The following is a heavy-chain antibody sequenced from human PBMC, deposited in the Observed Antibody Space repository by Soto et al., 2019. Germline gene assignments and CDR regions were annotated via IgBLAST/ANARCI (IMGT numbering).Heavy chain of an antibody. CDR1: GGSISSYY. V-gene: IGHV4-59*01. D-gene: IGHD3-9*01. CDR2: VFYSGST. J-gene: IGHJ4*02. CDR3: VRAGSGYSFDY. Sequence: XETLSLSCAVSGGSISSYYWSWIRQPPGKGLELIGYVFYSGSTSYSPSLKSRVTISLDTSKNRFSLKLNSVTAADTAVYYCVRAGSGYSFDYWGQGTLVTVSS.